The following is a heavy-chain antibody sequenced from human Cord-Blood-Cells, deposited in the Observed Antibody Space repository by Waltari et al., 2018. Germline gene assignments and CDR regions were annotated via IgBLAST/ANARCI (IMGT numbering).Heavy chain of an antibody. J-gene: IGHJ3*02. Sequence: QVQLVQSGAEVKKPGASVKVSCEAAGYIFTGYYMHWVGPAPGQGLEWMGWINPNSGGTNYAQKFQGWVTMTRDTSISTAYMELSRLRSDDTAVYYCARARPAGNSSAFDIWGQGTMVTVSS. D-gene: IGHD4-4*01. CDR2: INPNSGGT. CDR3: ARARPAGNSSAFDI. V-gene: IGHV1-2*04. CDR1: GYIFTGYY.